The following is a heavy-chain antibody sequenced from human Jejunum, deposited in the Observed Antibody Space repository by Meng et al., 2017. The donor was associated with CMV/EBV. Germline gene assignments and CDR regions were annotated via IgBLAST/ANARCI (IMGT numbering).Heavy chain of an antibody. Sequence: DFTFINYWMTWVRQAPGKGLEWLANIKHDGGETYYAASVKGRFTISRDNAKKSVFLQMNSLGADDTAVYYCATYCTDTVCRAFDIWGHGTLVTVSS. D-gene: IGHD2-8*01. V-gene: IGHV3-7*01. CDR2: IKHDGGET. J-gene: IGHJ3*02. CDR1: DFTFINYW. CDR3: ATYCTDTVCRAFDI.